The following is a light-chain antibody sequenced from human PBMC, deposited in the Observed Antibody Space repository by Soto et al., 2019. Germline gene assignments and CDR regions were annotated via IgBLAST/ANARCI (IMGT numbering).Light chain of an antibody. CDR1: QSVGSNS. J-gene: IGKJ4*01. V-gene: IGKV3-20*01. Sequence: EIVLTQSPGTLSLSPGERVTLSCRASQSVGSNSLAWYQQKPGQAPRLLMYGTSSRATGIPGRFSGSGSATDFTLTISRLEPEDFAVYYCQHYGASPPVTFGGGTKVEIK. CDR3: QHYGASPPVT. CDR2: GTS.